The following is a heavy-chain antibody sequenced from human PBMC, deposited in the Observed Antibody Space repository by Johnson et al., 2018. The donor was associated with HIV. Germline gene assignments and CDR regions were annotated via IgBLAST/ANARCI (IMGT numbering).Heavy chain of an antibody. CDR2: ISHDGSHK. Sequence: QVQLVESGGGVVQPGRSLRLSCAASGFTFSSMHWDRQAPGKGLEWVAVISHDGSHKYYADSVKGRFTISRDNSKNTLHLQMKSLRPEDTAVYYCAKESKWESRTPHAFDIWGQGTMVTVSS. CDR3: AKESKWESRTPHAFDI. J-gene: IGHJ3*02. D-gene: IGHD1-26*01. V-gene: IGHV3-30*18. CDR1: GFTFSS.